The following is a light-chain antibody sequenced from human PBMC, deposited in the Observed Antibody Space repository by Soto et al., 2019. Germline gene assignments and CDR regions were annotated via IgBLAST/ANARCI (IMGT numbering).Light chain of an antibody. CDR2: SNN. CDR1: SSNNGSNT. J-gene: IGLJ2*01. Sequence: QCVRRRAASALTAPRPGVSHSYYGNSSNNGSNTVNWYQQLPGTDPNLLIYSNNQRPSGVPDRFSGSKSGASASLAFSGLQSEDEDDYYCAAWDDSLNGLFGGGTKVTV. CDR3: AAWDDSLNGL. V-gene: IGLV1-44*01.